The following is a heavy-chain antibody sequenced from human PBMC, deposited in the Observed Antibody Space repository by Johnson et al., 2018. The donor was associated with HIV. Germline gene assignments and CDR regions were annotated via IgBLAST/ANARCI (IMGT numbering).Heavy chain of an antibody. D-gene: IGHD5-18*01. V-gene: IGHV3-9*01. CDR1: GFTFDDYA. J-gene: IGHJ3*02. CDR2: ISWNSGSI. Sequence: VQLVESGGGLVQPGRSLRLSCAASGFTFDDYAMHWVRQATGKGLEWVSGISWNSGSIGYADSVKGRFTISRDNSKNTLFLQMNSLRPKDTAVYFCARVSLAYSYGYDAFDIWGRGTMVTVSS. CDR3: ARVSLAYSYGYDAFDI.